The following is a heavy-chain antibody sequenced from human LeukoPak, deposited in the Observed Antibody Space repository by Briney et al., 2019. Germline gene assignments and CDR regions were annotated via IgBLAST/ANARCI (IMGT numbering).Heavy chain of an antibody. CDR3: ASPTVDTATDY. Sequence: GGSLRLSCAASGFTFSSYAMHWVRQAPGKGLEWVAVISYDGSNKYYADSVKGQFTISRDNSKNTLYLQMNSLRAEDTAVYYCASPTVDTATDYWGQGTLVTVSS. D-gene: IGHD5-18*01. V-gene: IGHV3-30-3*01. CDR2: ISYDGSNK. CDR1: GFTFSSYA. J-gene: IGHJ4*02.